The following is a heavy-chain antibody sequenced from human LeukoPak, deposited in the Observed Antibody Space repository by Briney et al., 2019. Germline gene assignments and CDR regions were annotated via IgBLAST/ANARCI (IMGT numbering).Heavy chain of an antibody. CDR3: ARDGCSGGSCED. Sequence: GGSLRLSCAASGFTFSSYEMNWVRQAPGKGPEWVSYIRSSGSTIYYADSVKGRFTISRDNAKNSLYLQMDSLGAEDTAVYYCARDGCSGGSCEDWGQGTLVTVSS. CDR1: GFTFSSYE. J-gene: IGHJ4*02. D-gene: IGHD2-15*01. V-gene: IGHV3-48*03. CDR2: IRSSGSTI.